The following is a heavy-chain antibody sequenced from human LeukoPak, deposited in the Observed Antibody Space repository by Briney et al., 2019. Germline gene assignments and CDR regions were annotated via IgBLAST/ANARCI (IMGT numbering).Heavy chain of an antibody. CDR3: ARDYSPPHWSENSGYFDS. J-gene: IGHJ4*02. Sequence: GGSLTLSCAGSPLTFSSYSLNWVRQAPGKGLEWVSSITTSSRYIYYADSVKGRFTISRDNARNSLHLQMNSLRVEDTAVYYCARDYSPPHWSENSGYFDSWGQGTLVTVSS. D-gene: IGHD1-26*01. CDR1: PLTFSSYS. V-gene: IGHV3-21*01. CDR2: ITTSSRYI.